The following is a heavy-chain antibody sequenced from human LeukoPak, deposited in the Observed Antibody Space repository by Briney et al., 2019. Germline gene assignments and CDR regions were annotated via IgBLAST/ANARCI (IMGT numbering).Heavy chain of an antibody. V-gene: IGHV4-34*01. J-gene: IGHJ4*02. CDR2: INHSGST. D-gene: IGHD6-19*01. Sequence: SETLSLTCAVYGGSISGYYWSWIRQPPGKGLEWIGEINHSGSTNYNPSLKSRVTISVDTSKNQFSLKLSSVTAADTAVYYCARGGTQWLAHRYYFDYWGQGTLVTVSS. CDR1: GGSISGYY. CDR3: ARGGTQWLAHRYYFDY.